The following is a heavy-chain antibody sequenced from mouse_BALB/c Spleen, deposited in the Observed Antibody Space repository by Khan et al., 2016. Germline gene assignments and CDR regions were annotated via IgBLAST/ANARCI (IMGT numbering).Heavy chain of an antibody. D-gene: IGHD2-2*01. CDR2: IYPGSGNT. V-gene: IGHV1-77*01. CDR3: ARSVYYGSYFDY. Sequence: QVQLKQSGAELARPGASVKLSCKASGYTFTDYYIHWVKQRTGQGLEWIGEIYPGSGNTDYNEKFKGKATLTADKSSSTAYMQLSSLTSEDSAVYFCARSVYYGSYFDYWGQGTTLTVSS. J-gene: IGHJ2*01. CDR1: GYTFTDYY.